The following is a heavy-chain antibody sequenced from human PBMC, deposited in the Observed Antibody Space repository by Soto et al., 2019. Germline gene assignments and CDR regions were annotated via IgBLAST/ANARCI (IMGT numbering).Heavy chain of an antibody. CDR3: ARAGGLLLDY. J-gene: IGHJ4*02. CDR2: ISYDGSNK. D-gene: IGHD2-15*01. Sequence: QVQLVESGGGVVQPGRSLRLSCAASGFTFSSYAMHWVRQAPGKGLEWVAVISYDGSNKYYADSVKGRFTISRDISKNTLYLQMTSLGAEDTAVYYCARAGGLLLDYWGQGTLVTVSS. V-gene: IGHV3-30-3*01. CDR1: GFTFSSYA.